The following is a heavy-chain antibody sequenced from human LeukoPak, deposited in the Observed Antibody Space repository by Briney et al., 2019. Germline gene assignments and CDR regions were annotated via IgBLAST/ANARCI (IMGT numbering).Heavy chain of an antibody. D-gene: IGHD6-13*01. J-gene: IGHJ5*02. Sequence: GGSLRLSCAASGFTFSDYYMSWIRQAPGKGLEWVSYISYSGSTIYYADSVKGRFTISRDNAKNSLYLQMNSLRAEDTALYYCAKDPIYSSGWYVSLPKNWFDPWGQGTLVTVSS. V-gene: IGHV3-11*01. CDR1: GFTFSDYY. CDR2: ISYSGSTI. CDR3: AKDPIYSSGWYVSLPKNWFDP.